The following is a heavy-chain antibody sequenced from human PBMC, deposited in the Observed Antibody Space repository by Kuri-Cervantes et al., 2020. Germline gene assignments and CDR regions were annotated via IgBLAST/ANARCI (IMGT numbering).Heavy chain of an antibody. V-gene: IGHV3-23*01. J-gene: IGHJ6*02. CDR1: GFTFSTYA. CDR2: IGGSGSTT. Sequence: GGSLRLSCAASGFTFSTYAMTWVRQAPGKGLEWVSTIGGSGSTTYYADSVKGRFTISRDNSKNTLYLQMNSLRAEDTAVYYCAREVGVTIFGVVIPAYYYYGMDVWGQGTTVTVSS. CDR3: AREVGVTIFGVVIPAYYYYGMDV. D-gene: IGHD3-3*01.